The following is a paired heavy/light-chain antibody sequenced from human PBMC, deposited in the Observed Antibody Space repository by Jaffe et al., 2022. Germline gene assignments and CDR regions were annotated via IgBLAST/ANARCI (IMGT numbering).Light chain of an antibody. V-gene: IGKV1-5*03. CDR3: QQYNSYSLT. CDR2: KAS. CDR1: QSISSW. Sequence: DIQMTQSPSTLSASVGDRVTITCRASQSISSWLAWYQQKPGKAPKLLIYKASSLESGVPSRFSGSGSGTEFTLTISSLQPDDFATYYCQQYNSYSLTFGPGTKVDIK. J-gene: IGKJ3*01.
Heavy chain of an antibody. CDR2: IRYDGSNK. J-gene: IGHJ5*02. D-gene: IGHD3-10*01. V-gene: IGHV3-30*02. Sequence: QVQLVESGGGVVQPGGSLRLSCAASGFTFSSYGMHWVRQAPGKGLEWVAFIRYDGSNKYYADSVKGRFTISRDNSKNTLYLQMNSLRAEDTAVYYCAKSPRLWFREYGTAEFNWFDPWGQGTLVTVSS. CDR1: GFTFSSYG. CDR3: AKSPRLWFREYGTAEFNWFDP.